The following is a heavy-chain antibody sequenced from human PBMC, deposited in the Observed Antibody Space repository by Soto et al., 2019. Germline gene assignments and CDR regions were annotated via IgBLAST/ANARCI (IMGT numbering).Heavy chain of an antibody. Sequence: SETLSLTCTVSGGPISSYYWSWIRQPPGKGLEWIGYIYYSGSTNYNPSLKSRVTISVGTSKNQFSLKLSSVTAADTAVYYCARRYGYSFDYWGQGALVTVSS. J-gene: IGHJ4*02. CDR2: IYYSGST. V-gene: IGHV4-59*08. D-gene: IGHD1-1*01. CDR1: GGPISSYY. CDR3: ARRYGYSFDY.